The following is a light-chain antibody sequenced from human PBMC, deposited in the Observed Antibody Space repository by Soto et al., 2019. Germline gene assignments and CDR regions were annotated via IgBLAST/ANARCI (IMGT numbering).Light chain of an antibody. V-gene: IGLV4-69*01. CDR2: LNTDGSH. CDR1: SGHTSYA. Sequence: QLVLTQSPSASASLGASVNLTCTLSSGHTSYAIAWHQQQPERGPRFLMRLNTDGSHTKGDGIPDRFSGSSSGADRYLTISRLQSEDEADYYCQSWGTGVQVFGGGTKVTVL. J-gene: IGLJ3*02. CDR3: QSWGTGVQV.